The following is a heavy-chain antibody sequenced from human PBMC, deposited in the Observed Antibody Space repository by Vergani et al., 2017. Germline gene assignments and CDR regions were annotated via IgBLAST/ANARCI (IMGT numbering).Heavy chain of an antibody. CDR1: GYTFTGYY. CDR2: INPNSGGT. D-gene: IGHD6-13*01. J-gene: IGHJ5*02. V-gene: IGHV1-2*02. Sequence: QVQLVQSGAEVKKPGASVKVSCKASGYTFTGYYMHWVRQAPGQGLEWMGWINPNSGGTNYAQKFQGRITMTRGTSISTAYMELGGLRSGDTAVYYCARDVLSSSWSRGNWFDPWGQGTLVTVSS. CDR3: ARDVLSSSWSRGNWFDP.